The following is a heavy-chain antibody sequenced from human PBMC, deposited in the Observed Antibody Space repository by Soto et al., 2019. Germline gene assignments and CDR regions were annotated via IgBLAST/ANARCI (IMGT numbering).Heavy chain of an antibody. Sequence: GESLKISCKGSGYSFTSYWIGWVRQMPGKGLEWMGIIYPGDSDTRYSPSFQGQVTISADKSISTAYLQWSSLKTSDTARYYCARLHDYGAKRGYFDYWGQGTLVTVSS. D-gene: IGHD4-17*01. CDR2: IYPGDSDT. J-gene: IGHJ4*02. CDR1: GYSFTSYW. CDR3: ARLHDYGAKRGYFDY. V-gene: IGHV5-51*01.